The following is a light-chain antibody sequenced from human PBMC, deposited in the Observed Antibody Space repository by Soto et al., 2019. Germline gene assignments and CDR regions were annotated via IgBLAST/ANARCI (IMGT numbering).Light chain of an antibody. CDR3: QQYYTTPLT. J-gene: IGKJ4*01. Sequence: DIVMTQSPDSLAVSLGERATFNCKSSQSVLYSSSNKNYLAWYQQKPGQPPKLLIYWASTRESGVPDRFSGSGSGTDFTLTISSLQAEDVAVYYCQQYYTTPLTFGGGTKVELK. CDR1: QSVLYSSSNKNY. V-gene: IGKV4-1*01. CDR2: WAS.